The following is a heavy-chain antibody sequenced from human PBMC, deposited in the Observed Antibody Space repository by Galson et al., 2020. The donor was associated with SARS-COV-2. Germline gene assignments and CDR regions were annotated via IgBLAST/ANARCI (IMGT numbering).Heavy chain of an antibody. D-gene: IGHD3-16*01. CDR1: EFSLPPGGVT. J-gene: IGHJ4*02. Sequence: SGPPLVLPTQTLTLPYSFPEFSLPPGGVTVAWIRQPPGKPQEWLAPIHWDDDKRYSPSLKSRLTTTKDTSKKQVVLTMTNMDPVDTATFYWAHREGDHWDYWGQGTLVTVSS. CDR3: AHREGDHWDY. CDR2: IHWDDDK. V-gene: IGHV2-5*02.